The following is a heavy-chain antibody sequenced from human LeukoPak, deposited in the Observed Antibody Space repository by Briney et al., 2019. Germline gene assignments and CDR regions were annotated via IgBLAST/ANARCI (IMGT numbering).Heavy chain of an antibody. Sequence: ASVKVSCKASGYTFTGYYMHWARQAPGQGLEWMGWINPNSGGTNYAQKFQGRVTMTRDTSISTAYMELSRLRSDDTAVYYCAREQGYSGYDWFDPWGQGTLVTVSS. CDR2: INPNSGGT. V-gene: IGHV1-2*02. D-gene: IGHD5-12*01. CDR1: GYTFTGYY. CDR3: AREQGYSGYDWFDP. J-gene: IGHJ5*02.